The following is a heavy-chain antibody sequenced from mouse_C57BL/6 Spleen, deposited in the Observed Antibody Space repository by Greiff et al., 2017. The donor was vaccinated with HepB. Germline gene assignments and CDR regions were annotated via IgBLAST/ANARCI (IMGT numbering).Heavy chain of an antibody. CDR3: TRFTHYDYPFYAMDY. D-gene: IGHD2-4*01. Sequence: VQLVESGAELVRPGASVTLSCKASGYTFTDYEMHWVKQTPVHGLEWIGAIDPETGGTAYNQKFKGKAILTADKSSSTAYMELRSLTSEDSAVYYCTRFTHYDYPFYAMDYWGQGTSVTVSS. CDR2: IDPETGGT. J-gene: IGHJ4*01. CDR1: GYTFTDYE. V-gene: IGHV1-15*01.